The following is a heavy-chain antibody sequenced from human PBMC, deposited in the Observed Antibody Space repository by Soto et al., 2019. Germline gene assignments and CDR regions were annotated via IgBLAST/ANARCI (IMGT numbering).Heavy chain of an antibody. Sequence: QVQLVQSGAEVKKPGSSVKVSCKASGGTFSSYTISWVRQAPGQGLEWMGRIIPILGIANYAQKFQGRVTITADKCTSTSYMELSSLRSEDTAVYYCARDGAGYCGGDYYSTLDYWGQGTLVTVSS. CDR1: GGTFSSYT. D-gene: IGHD2-21*02. J-gene: IGHJ4*02. CDR3: ARDGAGYCGGDYYSTLDY. V-gene: IGHV1-69*08. CDR2: IIPILGIA.